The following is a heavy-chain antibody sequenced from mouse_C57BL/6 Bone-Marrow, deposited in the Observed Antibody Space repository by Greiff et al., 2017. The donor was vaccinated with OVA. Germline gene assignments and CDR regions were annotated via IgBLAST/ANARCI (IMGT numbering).Heavy chain of an antibody. CDR1: GYAFSSSW. CDR3: ARFITTVVDPYFDY. V-gene: IGHV1-82*01. D-gene: IGHD1-1*01. Sequence: VHLVESGPELVKPGASVKISCKASGYAFSSSWMNWVKQRPGKGLEWIGRIYPGDGDTNYNGKFKGKATLTADKSSSTAYMQLSSLTSEDSAVYFCARFITTVVDPYFDYWGQGTTLTVSS. CDR2: IYPGDGDT. J-gene: IGHJ2*01.